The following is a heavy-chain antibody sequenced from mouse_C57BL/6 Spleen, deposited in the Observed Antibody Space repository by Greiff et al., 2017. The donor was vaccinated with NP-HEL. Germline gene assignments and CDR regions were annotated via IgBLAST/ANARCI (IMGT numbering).Heavy chain of an antibody. CDR1: GYTFTSYW. D-gene: IGHD1-1*01. Sequence: VQLQQSGAELVKPGASVKMSCKASGYTFTSYWITWVKQRPGQGLEWIGDIYPGSGSTNYNEKFKSKATLTVDTSSSTAYMQLSSLTSEDSAVYDCARGGYGSSSAWFAYWGQGTLVTVSA. CDR2: IYPGSGST. J-gene: IGHJ3*01. V-gene: IGHV1-55*01. CDR3: ARGGYGSSSAWFAY.